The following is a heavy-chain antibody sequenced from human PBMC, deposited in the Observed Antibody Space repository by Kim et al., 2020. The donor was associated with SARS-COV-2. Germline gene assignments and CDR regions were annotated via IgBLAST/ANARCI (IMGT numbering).Heavy chain of an antibody. V-gene: IGHV1-24*01. J-gene: IGHJ4*02. CDR1: GGTLPELF. CDR3: TTDSPYRSGWFGFDY. Sequence: ASVKVSCNVSGGTLPELFIQWVRQRPGKGLQWMGGFDPEDGEAVYEEDFQGRVLMSEDTSTGTAFMELRSLTFEDTAIYFCTTDSPYRSGWFGFDYWGQGALVIVSS. D-gene: IGHD6-19*01. CDR2: FDPEDGEA.